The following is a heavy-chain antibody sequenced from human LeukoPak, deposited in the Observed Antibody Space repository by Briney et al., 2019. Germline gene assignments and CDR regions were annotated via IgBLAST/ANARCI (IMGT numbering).Heavy chain of an antibody. D-gene: IGHD3-22*01. CDR1: EFTFSENY. CDR2: ISSSSYT. V-gene: IGHV3-11*06. CDR3: AIVLSYDSSGYYYGLDY. J-gene: IGHJ4*02. Sequence: GGSLRLSCAASEFTFSENYMSWIRQAPGKGLEWVSYISSSSYTNYADSVKGRFTISRDNAKNSLYLQMNSLRAEDTAVYYCAIVLSYDSSGYYYGLDYWGQGTLVTVSS.